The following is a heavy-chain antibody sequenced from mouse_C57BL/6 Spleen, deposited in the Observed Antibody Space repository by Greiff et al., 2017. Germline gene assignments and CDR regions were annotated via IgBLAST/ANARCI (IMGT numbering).Heavy chain of an antibody. V-gene: IGHV1-64*01. CDR1: GYSFTSYW. CDR2: IYPNSGST. D-gene: IGHD1-1*02. CDR3: ERDGSASFDY. Sequence: QVQLQQPGAELVKPGASVQLSCKASGYSFTSYWMHWVKQRPGQGLEWIGMIYPNSGSTNYNEKFKSKATLTVDKSSGTAYMQLSSLASADSAVYYRERDGSASFDYWGQGTTLTVSS. J-gene: IGHJ2*01.